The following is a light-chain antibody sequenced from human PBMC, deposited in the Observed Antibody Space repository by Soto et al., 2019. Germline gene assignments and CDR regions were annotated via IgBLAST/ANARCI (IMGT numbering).Light chain of an antibody. Sequence: EIMLTQSPATLSLSPGERATLSCRASQSVRTYLAWYQQKPGQASRLLIHDVSDRATGIPARFSGSGSGTDFTLTISSLEPEDVSVYYCQQRSSWPLTFGGGTKVDIK. CDR1: QSVRTY. V-gene: IGKV3-11*01. CDR2: DVS. CDR3: QQRSSWPLT. J-gene: IGKJ4*01.